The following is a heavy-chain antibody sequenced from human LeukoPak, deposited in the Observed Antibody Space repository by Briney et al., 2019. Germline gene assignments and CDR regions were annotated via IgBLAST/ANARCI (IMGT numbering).Heavy chain of an antibody. J-gene: IGHJ3*02. V-gene: IGHV6-1*01. Sequence: SQTLSLTCAISGDSVSSNSVTWNWIRQSPSRGLEWLGRTYYRSTWYNDYAVSVRGRITVNPDTSKNQFSLKLSSVTAADTAVYYCARGAPRDYVLRFLEWSTPHDAFDIWGQGTMVTVSS. CDR2: TYYRSTWYN. CDR1: GDSVSSNSVT. D-gene: IGHD3-3*01. CDR3: ARGAPRDYVLRFLEWSTPHDAFDI.